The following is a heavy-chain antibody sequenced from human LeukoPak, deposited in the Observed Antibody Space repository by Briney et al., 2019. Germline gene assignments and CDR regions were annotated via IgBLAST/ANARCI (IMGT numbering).Heavy chain of an antibody. D-gene: IGHD5-18*01. V-gene: IGHV3-23*01. CDR2: INGSGGST. CDR3: AKRIQSAMATGY. Sequence: GGSLRLSCAASGCTFSSYSMNWVRQAPGKGLEWVSDINGSGGSTYYADSVKGRFTISRDNSKNTLYLQMNSLRAEDTAVYYCAKRIQSAMATGYWGQGTLVTVSS. J-gene: IGHJ4*02. CDR1: GCTFSSYS.